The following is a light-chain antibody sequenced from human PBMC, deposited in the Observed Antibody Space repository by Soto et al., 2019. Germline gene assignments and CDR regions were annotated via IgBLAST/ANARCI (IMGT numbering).Light chain of an antibody. CDR1: QDITNY. CDR2: DSS. Sequence: DIQMTQSPSSLSASVGDRVTIICQASQDITNYLNWYQQKPGKAPNLLIHDSSNLETGVPSRFSGSGTGKYFSFTISSLQPEDIATYYCPQYDTLPLTFGQGTRLEIK. J-gene: IGKJ5*01. V-gene: IGKV1-33*01. CDR3: PQYDTLPLT.